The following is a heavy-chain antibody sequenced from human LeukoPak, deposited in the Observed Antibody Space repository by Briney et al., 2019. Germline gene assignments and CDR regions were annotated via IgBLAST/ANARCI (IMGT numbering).Heavy chain of an antibody. Sequence: PSETLSLTCTVSGGSISSYYWSWIRQPPGKGLEWIGYIYYSGSTNYNPSLKSRVTISVDTPKNQFSLKLSSVTAADTAVYYCARGLAGHLYYYYYYYMDVWGKGTTVTVSS. J-gene: IGHJ6*03. D-gene: IGHD3-3*02. CDR2: IYYSGST. CDR1: GGSISSYY. CDR3: ARGLAGHLYYYYYYYMDV. V-gene: IGHV4-59*01.